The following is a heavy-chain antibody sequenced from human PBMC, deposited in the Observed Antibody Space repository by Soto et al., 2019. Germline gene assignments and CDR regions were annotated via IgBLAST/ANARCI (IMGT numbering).Heavy chain of an antibody. Sequence: QVQLQESGPGLVKPSQTLSLTCTVSGGSISSDNYYWSWIRQTPGKGLEWIGYIHYSGSTYYNASLKSRVTISEDTSKNQFSLKLSSVTAADTAVYYCARVVVLEPGAIMWFDPWGQGTLVTVSS. CDR3: ARVVVLEPGAIMWFDP. CDR2: IHYSGST. D-gene: IGHD2-2*01. V-gene: IGHV4-30-4*01. J-gene: IGHJ5*02. CDR1: GGSISSDNYY.